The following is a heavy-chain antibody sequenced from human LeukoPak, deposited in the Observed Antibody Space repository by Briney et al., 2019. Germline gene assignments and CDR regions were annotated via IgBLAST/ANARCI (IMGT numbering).Heavy chain of an antibody. Sequence: SETLSLTCAVSGGSISSSNWWSWVRKPPGKGLEWIGEIYHNGSTNYNPSLKSRVTISVDKSKNQFSLKLSSVTAADTAVYYCARYDVGWYYFDYWGQGTLVTVSS. D-gene: IGHD6-19*01. CDR1: GGSISSSNW. J-gene: IGHJ4*02. CDR2: IYHNGST. CDR3: ARYDVGWYYFDY. V-gene: IGHV4-4*02.